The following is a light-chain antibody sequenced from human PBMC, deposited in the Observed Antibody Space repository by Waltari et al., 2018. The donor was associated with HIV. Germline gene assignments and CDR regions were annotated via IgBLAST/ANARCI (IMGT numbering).Light chain of an antibody. J-gene: IGKJ4*01. CDR1: QSIGTW. Sequence: DIQLTQSTSPLSASIGERVTITCRASQSIGTWLAWYQQKPGKAPKLLIYEASTLESGGASRCGGRGSGTEFTRTISSLQPDDFATYDCQQYNVYSGLTFGGGTTVGIK. CDR3: QQYNVYSGLT. V-gene: IGKV1-5*03. CDR2: EAS.